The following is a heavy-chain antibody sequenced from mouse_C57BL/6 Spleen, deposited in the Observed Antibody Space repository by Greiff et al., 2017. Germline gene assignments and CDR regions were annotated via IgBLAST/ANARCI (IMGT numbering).Heavy chain of an antibody. Sequence: EVQLVESGGGLVKPGGSLKLSCAASGFTFSDYGMHWVRQAPEKGLEWVAYISSGSSTIYYADTVKGRFTISRDNAKNTLFLQMTSLRSEDTAMYYCASKNAYYSNYGAMDYWGQGTSVTVSS. J-gene: IGHJ4*01. D-gene: IGHD2-5*01. CDR2: ISSGSSTI. V-gene: IGHV5-17*01. CDR3: ASKNAYYSNYGAMDY. CDR1: GFTFSDYG.